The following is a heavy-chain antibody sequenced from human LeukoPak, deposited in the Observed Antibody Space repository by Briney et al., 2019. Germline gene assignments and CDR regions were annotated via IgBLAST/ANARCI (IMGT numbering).Heavy chain of an antibody. D-gene: IGHD6-13*01. CDR1: GYTFTSYG. J-gene: IGHJ3*02. CDR3: ARWMQGIAAAGTDAFDI. V-gene: IGHV1-18*01. CDR2: ISAYNGNT. Sequence: ASVKVSCKASGYTFTSYGISWVRQAPGQGLEWMGWISAYNGNTNYAQKLQGRVTMTTDTSTSTAYMELRSLRSDDTAVYYCARWMQGIAAAGTDAFDIWGQGTMVTVSS.